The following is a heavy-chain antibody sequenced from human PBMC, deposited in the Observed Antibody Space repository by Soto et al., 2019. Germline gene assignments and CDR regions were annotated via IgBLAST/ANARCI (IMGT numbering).Heavy chain of an antibody. CDR2: INPSAGTT. CDR1: GYTFTSDY. J-gene: IGHJ4*02. Sequence: ASVKVSCKASGYTFTSDYIQWVHQAPGQGLEWMGIINPSAGTTSYTQTFQDRVTMTRDTSTSTVYMELSGLRSEDTAIYYCARVGLIPWTKTAFFDHWGQGTLVTVSS. V-gene: IGHV1-46*01. D-gene: IGHD3-3*01. CDR3: ARVGLIPWTKTAFFDH.